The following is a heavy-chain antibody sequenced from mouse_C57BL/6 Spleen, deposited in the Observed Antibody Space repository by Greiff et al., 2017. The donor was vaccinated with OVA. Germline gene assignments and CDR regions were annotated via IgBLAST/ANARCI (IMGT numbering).Heavy chain of an antibody. D-gene: IGHD1-1*01. CDR1: GYTFTSYW. Sequence: VQLQQPGAELVKPGASVKMSCKASGYTFTSYWITWVKQRPGQGLEWIGDIYPGSGSTSYNEKFKSKATLTVDTSSSTAYMQLSSLTSEDSAVYYCARSITTVPYWYFDVWGTGTTVTVSS. V-gene: IGHV1-55*01. CDR2: IYPGSGST. CDR3: ARSITTVPYWYFDV. J-gene: IGHJ1*03.